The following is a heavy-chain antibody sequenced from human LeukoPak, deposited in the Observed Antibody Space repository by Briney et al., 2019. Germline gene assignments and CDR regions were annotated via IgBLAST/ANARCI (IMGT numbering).Heavy chain of an antibody. Sequence: EASVKVSCKASGYTFTSYWIQWVRQAPGQGLEWMGLINPDGGSTAYAHRFQGRVIMTRDTSTSTAYMDLCSLRSEDTAVYHCARAPRNSSTMLDFWGQGTLVTISS. D-gene: IGHD6-13*01. J-gene: IGHJ4*02. CDR2: INPDGGST. CDR3: ARAPRNSSTMLDF. V-gene: IGHV1-46*01. CDR1: GYTFTSYW.